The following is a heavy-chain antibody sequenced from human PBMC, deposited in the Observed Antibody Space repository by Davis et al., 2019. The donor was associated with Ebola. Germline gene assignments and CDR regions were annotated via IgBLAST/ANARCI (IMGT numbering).Heavy chain of an antibody. CDR3: AKTWNNWFDP. Sequence: PGGSLRLSCAASGFTFSSYAMSWVRQAPGKGLEWVSGISGSGGSTYYADSVKGRFTISRENSKNTLYLQMNNLRAEDTAVYYCAKTWNNWFDPWGQGTLVTVSS. CDR1: GFTFSSYA. V-gene: IGHV3-23*01. CDR2: ISGSGGST. J-gene: IGHJ5*02. D-gene: IGHD1-1*01.